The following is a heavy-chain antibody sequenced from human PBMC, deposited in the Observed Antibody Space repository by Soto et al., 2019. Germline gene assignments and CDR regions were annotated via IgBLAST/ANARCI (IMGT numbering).Heavy chain of an antibody. V-gene: IGHV1-69*08. J-gene: IGHJ3*02. CDR3: ARDPYYDYIWGSYPLGFAFGI. D-gene: IGHD3-16*02. Sequence: QVQLVQSGAEVKKPGSSVKVSCKASGGTFSSYTISWVRQAPGQGLEWMGRIIPILGIANYAQKFQGRVTITADKSTSTAYMELSSLRSEDTAVYYCARDPYYDYIWGSYPLGFAFGIWGQGTMVTVSS. CDR2: IIPILGIA. CDR1: GGTFSSYT.